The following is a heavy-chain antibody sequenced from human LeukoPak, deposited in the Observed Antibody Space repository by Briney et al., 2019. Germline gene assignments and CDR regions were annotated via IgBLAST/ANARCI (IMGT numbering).Heavy chain of an antibody. CDR3: ARAGFYCTNGVCYGYFDY. CDR1: GFTFSSYE. CDR2: ISSSGSTI. Sequence: GGSLRLSCAASGFTFSSYEMKWVRQAPGKGLEWVSYISSSGSTIYYADSVKGRFTISRDNAKNSLYLQMNSLRAEDTAVYYCARAGFYCTNGVCYGYFDYWGQGTLVTVSS. D-gene: IGHD2-8*01. V-gene: IGHV3-48*03. J-gene: IGHJ4*02.